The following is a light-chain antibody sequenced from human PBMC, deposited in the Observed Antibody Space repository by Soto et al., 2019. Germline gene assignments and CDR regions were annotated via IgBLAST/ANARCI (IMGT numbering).Light chain of an antibody. CDR1: QSVSNNY. V-gene: IGKV3-20*01. J-gene: IGKJ1*01. CDR2: GAS. CDR3: QQYGSSGT. Sequence: EIVLTQSPGTLSLSPGERATLSCRASQSVSNNYLSWYQQTPGQAPSLLIYGASNRATGIPVRFSGSGSGTDFTLTISRLEPEDFAVYYCQQYGSSGTFGQGTKVEIK.